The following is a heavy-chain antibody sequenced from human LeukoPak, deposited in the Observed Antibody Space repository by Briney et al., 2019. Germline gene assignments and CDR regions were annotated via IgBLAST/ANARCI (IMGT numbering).Heavy chain of an antibody. CDR1: GGTFSSYA. CDR3: ASFSQADAGIRYSSGWYWFDP. Sequence: GASVKVSCKASGGTFSSYAISWVRQAPGQGLEWMGGIIPIFGTANYAQKFQGRVTITADESTSTAYMELSSLRSEDTAVYYCASFSQADAGIRYSSGWYWFDPWGQGTLVTVSS. J-gene: IGHJ5*02. CDR2: IIPIFGTA. V-gene: IGHV1-69*13. D-gene: IGHD6-19*01.